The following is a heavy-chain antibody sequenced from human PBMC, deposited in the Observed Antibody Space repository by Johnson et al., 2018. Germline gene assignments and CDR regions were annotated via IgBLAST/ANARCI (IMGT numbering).Heavy chain of an antibody. J-gene: IGHJ3*02. V-gene: IGHV3-53*01. Sequence: VQLVESGGGLIQPGGSXRLSCVVSGFTVSSNYMSWVRQAPGKGLEWVSVIYTGGSTYYADSVKGRFTISRDNSENTLYLQRNSLRAEDTAVYYCARAPYDSSGYPDAFDIWGQGTMVTVSS. D-gene: IGHD3-22*01. CDR3: ARAPYDSSGYPDAFDI. CDR2: IYTGGST. CDR1: GFTVSSNY.